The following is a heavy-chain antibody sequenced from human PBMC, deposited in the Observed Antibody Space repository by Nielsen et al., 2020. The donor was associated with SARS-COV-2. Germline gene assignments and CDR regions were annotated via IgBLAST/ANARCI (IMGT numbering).Heavy chain of an antibody. CDR3: ARLQSSTGGGMDV. CDR2: VYPGDSDT. Sequence: GESLKISCQGSGYNFATYWIAWVRQMPGKGLEWMGVVYPGDSDTRYSPSFQGQVIIYFDKSITTAYLQWNSLQASDSAMYYCARLQSSTGGGMDVWGQGTAVTVSS. CDR1: GYNFATYW. V-gene: IGHV5-51*01. J-gene: IGHJ6*02. D-gene: IGHD6-13*01.